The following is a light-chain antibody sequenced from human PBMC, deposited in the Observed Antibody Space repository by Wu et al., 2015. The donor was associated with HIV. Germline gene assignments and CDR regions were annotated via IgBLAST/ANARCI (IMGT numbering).Light chain of an antibody. CDR1: QSVSSN. V-gene: IGKV3-15*01. Sequence: EIVMTQSPATLSVSPGERATLSCRASQSVSSNLAWYQQKPGQAPRLLIYGASTRATGIPARFSGSGSGTEFTLTISSLQSEDFAVFYXQQYNNWPTFGGGTKVEIK. CDR3: QQYNNWPT. J-gene: IGKJ4*01. CDR2: GAS.